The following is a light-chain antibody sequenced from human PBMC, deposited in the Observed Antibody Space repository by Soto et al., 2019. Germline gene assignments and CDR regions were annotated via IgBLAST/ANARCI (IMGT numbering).Light chain of an antibody. J-gene: IGKJ1*01. CDR3: QQYNNWPPWT. CDR1: QSVSSN. Sequence: EIVMTQSPATLSVSPGERATLSCRASQSVSSNLAWYQQKPGQAPRLLIYGASTRATGIPARFSGSGSGTEFTRTISSLKSEDFALYYCQQYNNWPPWTFGQGTKVEIK. CDR2: GAS. V-gene: IGKV3-15*01.